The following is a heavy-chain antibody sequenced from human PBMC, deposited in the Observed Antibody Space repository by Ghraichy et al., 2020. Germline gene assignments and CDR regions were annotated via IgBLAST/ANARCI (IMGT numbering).Heavy chain of an antibody. Sequence: GGSLRLSCAASGFTFSGYGMHWVRQAPGKGLEWVAVIWYDGSNKYYADSVKGRFTISRDNSKNTLYLQMNSLRAEDTAVYYCARGIAVAGTRTFDYWGQGTLVTVSS. V-gene: IGHV3-33*01. CDR1: GFTFSGYG. CDR2: IWYDGSNK. D-gene: IGHD6-19*01. J-gene: IGHJ4*02. CDR3: ARGIAVAGTRTFDY.